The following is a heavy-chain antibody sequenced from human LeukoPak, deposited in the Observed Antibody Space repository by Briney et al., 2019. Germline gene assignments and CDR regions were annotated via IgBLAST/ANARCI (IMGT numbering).Heavy chain of an antibody. CDR1: GFTVDSNY. Sequence: GGSLRLSCAASGFTVDSNYMSWVRRAPGKGLEWVSVIYSGGNTFYADSVKGRFTISRDNSKNTLYLQMHSLRAEDTAVYYCARDYRGYCSSTSCLLYYGMDVWGQGTTVTVSS. CDR2: IYSGGNT. V-gene: IGHV3-53*01. CDR3: ARDYRGYCSSTSCLLYYGMDV. J-gene: IGHJ6*02. D-gene: IGHD2-2*01.